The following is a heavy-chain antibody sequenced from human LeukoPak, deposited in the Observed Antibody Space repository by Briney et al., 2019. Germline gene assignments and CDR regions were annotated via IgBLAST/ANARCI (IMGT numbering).Heavy chain of an antibody. CDR1: GFTFSNYG. Sequence: GGSLRLSCAASGFTFSNYGMHWVRQAPGKGLEWVAVISHDGSNKYYADSVMGRFTISRDNSKNTVYLQVDSLRPEDTAVYYCAKDHQPPLLRYCSGGSCFSRYFQHWGQGTLVTVSS. V-gene: IGHV3-30*18. J-gene: IGHJ1*01. D-gene: IGHD2-15*01. CDR3: AKDHQPPLLRYCSGGSCFSRYFQH. CDR2: ISHDGSNK.